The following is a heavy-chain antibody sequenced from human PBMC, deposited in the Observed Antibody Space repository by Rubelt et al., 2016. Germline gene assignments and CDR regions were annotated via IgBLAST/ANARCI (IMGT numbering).Heavy chain of an antibody. Sequence: QLQESGPVLLKPSETLSLTCTVSGGFTGSHYWSWIRQPPGKGLEWVGRIYSSGTTYYNPSPKSRVTISLGTSKKQFSLNLRSVTAADTAVYVCAGDERLHHFDYWCQGTLVIVSS. J-gene: IGHJ4*02. D-gene: IGHD2-15*01. CDR1: GGFTGSHY. CDR2: IYSSGTT. V-gene: IGHV4-39*07. CDR3: AGDERLHHFDY.